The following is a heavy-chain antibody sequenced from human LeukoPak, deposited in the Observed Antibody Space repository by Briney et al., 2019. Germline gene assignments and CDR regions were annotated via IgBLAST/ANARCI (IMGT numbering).Heavy chain of an antibody. CDR2: IWYDGSNK. V-gene: IGHV3-33*01. CDR3: ARERLEVRGVLDY. CDR1: GFTFGSYG. J-gene: IGHJ4*02. Sequence: GGSLRLSCAASGFTFGSYGMHWVRQAPGKGLEWVAVIWYDGSNKYYADSVKGRFTISRDNSRNTLYLQMNSLRAEDTAMYYCARERLEVRGVLDYWGQGTLVTVSS. D-gene: IGHD3-10*01.